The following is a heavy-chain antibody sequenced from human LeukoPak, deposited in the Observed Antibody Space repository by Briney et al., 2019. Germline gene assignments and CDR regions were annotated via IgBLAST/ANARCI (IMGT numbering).Heavy chain of an antibody. J-gene: IGHJ4*02. CDR2: ISAYNGNT. D-gene: IGHD3-9*01. V-gene: IGHV1-18*01. Sequence: ASVKVSCKASGYTFTSYGISWVRQAPGQGLEWMGWISAYNGNTNYAQKLQGRVTMTTDTSTSTAYMELRSLRSDDTAVYYCARDLAPPMYYDILTGYWKYSSGWYYIDYWGQGTLVTVSS. CDR3: ARDLAPPMYYDILTGYWKYSSGWYYIDY. CDR1: GYTFTSYG.